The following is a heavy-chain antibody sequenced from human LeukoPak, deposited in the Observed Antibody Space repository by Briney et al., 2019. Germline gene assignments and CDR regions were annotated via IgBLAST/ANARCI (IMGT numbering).Heavy chain of an antibody. CDR2: INPNSGGT. CDR1: GHTFTGYY. Sequence: ASVKVSCKASGHTFTGYYMHWVRQAPGQGLEWMGWINPNSGGTNYAQKFQGRVTMTRDTSISTAYMELSRLRSDDTAVYYCARPHAAAGTYYYYGMDVWGQGTTVTVSS. J-gene: IGHJ6*02. V-gene: IGHV1-2*02. D-gene: IGHD6-13*01. CDR3: ARPHAAAGTYYYYGMDV.